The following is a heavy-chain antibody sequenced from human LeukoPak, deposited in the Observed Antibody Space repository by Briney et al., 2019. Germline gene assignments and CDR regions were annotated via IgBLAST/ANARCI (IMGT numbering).Heavy chain of an antibody. D-gene: IGHD3-22*01. CDR1: EFTFSSYS. CDR2: ISGSSSYI. CDR3: ARDPGSGYVNNWFDP. Sequence: PRGSLRLSCAASEFTFSSYSMNWVRQAPGKGLEWVSSISGSSSYIYYADSVKGRFTISRDNAKNSLYLQMYSLRAEDTAVYYCARDPGSGYVNNWFDPWGQGTLVTVSS. V-gene: IGHV3-21*01. J-gene: IGHJ5*02.